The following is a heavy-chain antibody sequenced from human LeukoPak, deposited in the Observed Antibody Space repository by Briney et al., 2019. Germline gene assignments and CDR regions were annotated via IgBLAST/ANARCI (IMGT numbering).Heavy chain of an antibody. V-gene: IGHV3-49*04. D-gene: IGHD2-2*01. CDR2: IRCIAYGGTT. J-gene: IGHJ3*02. CDR3: TRGGDIVVVDDAFDI. Sequence: GRSLRLSCTASGFTLGEYAMRWVRQVQGKGLEWVGFIRCIAYGGTTEYAASVKGRFTISRDDSKSIAYLQMNSLKTEDTAVYYCTRGGDIVVVDDAFDIWGQGTMVTVSS. CDR1: GFTLGEYA.